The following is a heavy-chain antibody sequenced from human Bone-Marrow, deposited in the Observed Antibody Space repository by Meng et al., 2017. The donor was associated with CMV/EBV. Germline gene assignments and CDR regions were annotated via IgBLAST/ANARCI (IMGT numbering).Heavy chain of an antibody. CDR3: ASFGGGSPYQDYYGMDV. D-gene: IGHD2-15*01. V-gene: IGHV1-69*02. J-gene: IGHJ6*02. CDR2: IIPILGIA. CDR1: GGTFSSYT. Sequence: SVKVSCKASGGTFSSYTISWVRQAPGQGLEWMGRIIPILGIANYAQKFQGRVTITADKSTSTAYMELSSLRSDDTAVYYCASFGGGSPYQDYYGMDVWGQGTTVTVSS.